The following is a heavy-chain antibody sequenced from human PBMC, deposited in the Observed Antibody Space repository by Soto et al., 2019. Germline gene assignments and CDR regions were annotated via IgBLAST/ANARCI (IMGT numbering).Heavy chain of an antibody. J-gene: IGHJ6*02. CDR1: GGSVSSGSYY. V-gene: IGHV4-39*07. CDR3: ARDPRVGMDV. Sequence: PSETLSLTCTVSGGSVSSGSYYWSWIRQPPGKGLEWIGSIYHSGSTYYNPSLKSRVTISVDTSKNQFSLKLSSVTAADTAVYYCARDPRVGMDVWGQGTTVTVSS. CDR2: IYHSGST.